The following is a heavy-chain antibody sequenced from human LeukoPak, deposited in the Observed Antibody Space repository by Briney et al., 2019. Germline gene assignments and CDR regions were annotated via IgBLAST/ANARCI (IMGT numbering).Heavy chain of an antibody. CDR3: TTEGVVVVPAKGKYSY. CDR1: GFTVSSNY. Sequence: GGSLRLSCAASGFTVSSNYMSWVRQAPGKGLEWVSVIYSGGSTYYADSVKGRFTISRDNSKNTLYLQMNSLRAEDTAVYYCTTEGVVVVPAKGKYSYWGQGTLVTVSS. D-gene: IGHD2-2*01. J-gene: IGHJ4*02. V-gene: IGHV3-53*01. CDR2: IYSGGST.